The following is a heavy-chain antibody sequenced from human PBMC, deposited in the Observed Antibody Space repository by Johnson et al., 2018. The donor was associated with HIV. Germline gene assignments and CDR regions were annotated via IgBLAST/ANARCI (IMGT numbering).Heavy chain of an antibody. CDR1: GFTVSSNY. CDR2: IGTAGDT. Sequence: VQLVESGGGLVQPGGSLRLSCAASGFTVSSNYMSWVRQAPGKGLEWVSAIGTAGDTYYPGSVKGRFTISRENAKNSLYLQMNSLRAEDTAVYYCAKDLNHGSGPVDIWGQGTMVTVSS. CDR3: AKDLNHGSGPVDI. J-gene: IGHJ3*02. V-gene: IGHV3-13*01. D-gene: IGHD3-10*01.